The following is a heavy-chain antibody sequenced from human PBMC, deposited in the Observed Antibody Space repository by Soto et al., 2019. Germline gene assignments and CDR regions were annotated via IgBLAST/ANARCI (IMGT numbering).Heavy chain of an antibody. CDR1: GGTFGNSA. V-gene: IGHV1-69*12. CDR3: ARDGDPQSAFWSGPLGGGRFDP. D-gene: IGHD3-3*01. Sequence: QVQLVQSGAEVKKPGSSVNVSCKTSGGTFGNSAVTWVRQAPGQGLEWLGGIVPMFGTANYAQKFQGRVTITADESTITAYMELNSLKTDDTAVYYCARDGDPQSAFWSGPLGGGRFDPWGQGTLATVSS. CDR2: IVPMFGTA. J-gene: IGHJ5*02.